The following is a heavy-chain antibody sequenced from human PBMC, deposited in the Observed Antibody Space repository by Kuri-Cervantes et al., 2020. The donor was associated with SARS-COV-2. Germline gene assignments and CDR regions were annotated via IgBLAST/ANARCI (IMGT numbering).Heavy chain of an antibody. Sequence: GESLKISCKGSGYSFTSYWIGWVRQMPGKGLEWMGIIYPGDSDTRYSPSFQGQVTISADKSISSAYLQWSSLKASDTAMYYCATGLVVPAAMRDYWGQGTLVTVSS. V-gene: IGHV5-51*01. CDR1: GYSFTSYW. J-gene: IGHJ4*02. CDR2: IYPGDSDT. CDR3: ATGLVVPAAMRDY. D-gene: IGHD2-2*01.